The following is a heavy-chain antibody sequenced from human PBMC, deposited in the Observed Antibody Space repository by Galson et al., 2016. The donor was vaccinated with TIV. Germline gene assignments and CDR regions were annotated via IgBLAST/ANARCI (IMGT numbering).Heavy chain of an antibody. CDR2: INHDGNT. Sequence: SLRLSCAASGFTFSHKYIYWVRQAPGKGLEWVSLINHDGNTYYADSVKGRFTISRDNSKNTLYLQMNNLRAEDTAVYYCTRVLSPAYCTSTSCPFDYWGQGTLVTVSS. CDR3: TRVLSPAYCTSTSCPFDY. V-gene: IGHV3-53*01. D-gene: IGHD2-2*01. J-gene: IGHJ4*02. CDR1: GFTFSHKY.